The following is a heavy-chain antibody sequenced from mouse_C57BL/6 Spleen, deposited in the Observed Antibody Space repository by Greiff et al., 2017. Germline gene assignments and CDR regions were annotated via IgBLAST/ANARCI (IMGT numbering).Heavy chain of an antibody. CDR2: IYPRSGNT. V-gene: IGHV1-81*01. D-gene: IGHD1-1*01. Sequence: QVQLQQSGAELARPGASVKLSCKASGYTFTSYGISWVKQRTGQGLEWIGEIYPRSGNTYYNEKFKGKATLTADKSSSTAYMELRSLTSEDSAVYFCARCPYYGSSSYYFDYWGQGTTLTVSS. CDR3: ARCPYYGSSSYYFDY. CDR1: GYTFTSYG. J-gene: IGHJ2*01.